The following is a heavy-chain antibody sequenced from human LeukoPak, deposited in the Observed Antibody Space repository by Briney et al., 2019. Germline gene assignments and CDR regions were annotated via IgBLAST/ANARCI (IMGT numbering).Heavy chain of an antibody. J-gene: IGHJ3*01. CDR2: ISGSGGST. D-gene: IGHD3-22*01. Sequence: GGSLRLSCAASGFTSSSYAMSWVRQAPGKGLEWVSAISGSGGSTYYADSVKGRFTISRDNSKNTLYLQMNSLRAEDTAVYYCAKQYYYDSSGYHYTNPNAFDVWGQGTMVTVSS. CDR1: GFTSSSYA. CDR3: AKQYYYDSSGYHYTNPNAFDV. V-gene: IGHV3-23*01.